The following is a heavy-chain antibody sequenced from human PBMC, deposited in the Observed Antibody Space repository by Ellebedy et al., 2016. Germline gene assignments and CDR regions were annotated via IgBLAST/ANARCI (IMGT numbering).Heavy chain of an antibody. CDR3: AKGTMDYLHH. D-gene: IGHD3-10*01. J-gene: IGHJ4*02. CDR2: ISWNSAAI. V-gene: IGHV3-9*01. Sequence: GGSLRLSXVTSGFTFDDYALHWVRQVPGKGLEWVSGISWNSAAIGYGEAVKGRFTISRDSAKNYLYLQMNSLRVEDTALYFCAKGTMDYLHHWGQGTLVTVSP. CDR1: GFTFDDYA.